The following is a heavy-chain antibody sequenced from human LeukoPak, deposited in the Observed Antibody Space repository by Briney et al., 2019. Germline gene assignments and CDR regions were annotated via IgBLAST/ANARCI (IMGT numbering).Heavy chain of an antibody. D-gene: IGHD2-21*01. V-gene: IGHV1-18*01. J-gene: IGHJ4*02. Sequence: ASVKVSCKASGYTFTSYGISWVRQAPGQGLEWMGWISAYNGNTNYAQKLQGRVTMTTDTSTSTAYMELRSLRAEDTAVYYCARYPKARQFYSPVDYWGQGTLVTVSS. CDR2: ISAYNGNT. CDR1: GYTFTSYG. CDR3: ARYPKARQFYSPVDY.